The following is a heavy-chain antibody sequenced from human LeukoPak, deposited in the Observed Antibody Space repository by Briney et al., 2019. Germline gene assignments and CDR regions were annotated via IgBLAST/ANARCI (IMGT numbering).Heavy chain of an antibody. V-gene: IGHV3-74*01. D-gene: IGHD6-19*01. CDR3: ASGPMAVAGIGGFDY. Sequence: GGSLRLSCAASGFTFSSYWMHWVRQAPGKGLVWVSRINSDGSSTSYADSVKGRFTISRDNAKNTLYLQMNSLRAEDTAVYYCASGPMAVAGIGGFDYWGQGTLVTVSS. J-gene: IGHJ4*02. CDR2: INSDGSST. CDR1: GFTFSSYW.